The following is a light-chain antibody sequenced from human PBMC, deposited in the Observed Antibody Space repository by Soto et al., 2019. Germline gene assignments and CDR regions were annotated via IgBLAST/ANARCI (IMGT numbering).Light chain of an antibody. CDR3: QQYHIYSGT. CDR1: QTISSW. V-gene: IGKV1-5*03. Sequence: DIQMTQSPSTLSGSVGDRVTITCRASQTISSWLAWYQQKPGKAPKLLIYKASTLKSGVPSRFSGSGSGTEFTLTINSLQPDDFATYYCQQYHIYSGTSGQGTKVDIK. CDR2: KAS. J-gene: IGKJ1*01.